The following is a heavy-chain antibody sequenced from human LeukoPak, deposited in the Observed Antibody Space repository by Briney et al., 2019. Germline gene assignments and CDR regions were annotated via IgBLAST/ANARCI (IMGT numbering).Heavy chain of an antibody. D-gene: IGHD6-19*01. CDR1: GGSISSYY. CDR2: IYTSGST. V-gene: IGHV4-4*07. Sequence: PSETLSLTCTVSGGSISSYYWSWIRQPAGKGLEWIGRIYTSGSTNSNPSLKSRVTMSVDTSKNQFSLKLSSVTAADTAVYYCARGGHSSGWYRPGFNWFDPWGQGTLVTVSS. CDR3: ARGGHSSGWYRPGFNWFDP. J-gene: IGHJ5*02.